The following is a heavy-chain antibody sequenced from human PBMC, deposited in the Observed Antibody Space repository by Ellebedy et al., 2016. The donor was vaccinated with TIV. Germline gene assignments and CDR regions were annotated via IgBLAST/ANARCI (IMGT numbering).Heavy chain of an antibody. CDR3: ARDFPPGEGQQLVLVPNYYYYGMDV. V-gene: IGHV1-69*06. CDR1: GGTFSSYA. D-gene: IGHD6-13*01. J-gene: IGHJ6*02. Sequence: SVKVSCXASGGTFSSYAISWVRQAPGQGLEWMGGIIPIFGTANYAQKFQGRVTITADKSTSTAYMELSSLRSEDTAVYYCARDFPPGEGQQLVLVPNYYYYGMDVWGQGTTVTVSS. CDR2: IIPIFGTA.